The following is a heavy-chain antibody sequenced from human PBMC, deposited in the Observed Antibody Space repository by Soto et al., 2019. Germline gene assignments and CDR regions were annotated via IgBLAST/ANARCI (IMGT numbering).Heavy chain of an antibody. Sequence: QVQLVQSGAEVKKPGASVKVSCKASGYTFTSYYMHWVRQAPGQGLEWMGIINPSGGSTSYAQKFQGRVTLTRDTSTSTVYMELSSLRSEDTAVYYCARSSSSNCLDYWGQGTLVTVSS. D-gene: IGHD6-6*01. CDR2: INPSGGST. V-gene: IGHV1-46*01. CDR3: ARSSSSNCLDY. J-gene: IGHJ4*02. CDR1: GYTFTSYY.